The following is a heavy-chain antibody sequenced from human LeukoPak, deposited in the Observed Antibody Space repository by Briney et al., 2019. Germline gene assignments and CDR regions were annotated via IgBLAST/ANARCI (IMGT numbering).Heavy chain of an antibody. CDR2: IYYSGST. V-gene: IGHV4-39*01. J-gene: IGHJ1*01. CDR1: GGSISSSSYY. CDR3: ARHTIDSYSSSWYGQYFQH. D-gene: IGHD6-13*01. Sequence: SETLSLTCTVSGGSISSSSYYWGWIRQPPGKGLEWIGSIYYSGSTYYNPSLKSRVTISVDTSKNQFSLKLSSVTAADTAVYYCARHTIDSYSSSWYGQYFQHWGQGTLVTVSS.